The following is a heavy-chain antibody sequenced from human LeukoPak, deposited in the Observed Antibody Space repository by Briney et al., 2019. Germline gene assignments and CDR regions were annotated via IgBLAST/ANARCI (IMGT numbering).Heavy chain of an antibody. CDR1: GGSISPSY. Sequence: SETLSLTCTVSGGSISPSYWSWLRQPPGKGLEWIGYFYYSGSTNYNPSLASRVTMSVDTSKNQFSLKLTSVTAADTAVYYCAKHSPWFDPWGQGTLVTVSS. V-gene: IGHV4-59*08. CDR2: FYYSGST. J-gene: IGHJ5*02. CDR3: AKHSPWFDP.